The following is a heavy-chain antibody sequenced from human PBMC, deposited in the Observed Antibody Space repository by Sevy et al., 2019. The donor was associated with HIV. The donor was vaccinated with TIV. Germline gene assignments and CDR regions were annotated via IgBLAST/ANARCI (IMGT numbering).Heavy chain of an antibody. V-gene: IGHV1-24*01. CDR3: ATSPDYYDSSRDAFDI. D-gene: IGHD3-22*01. J-gene: IGHJ3*02. Sequence: ASVKVSCKVSGYTLTELSIHWVRQAPGKGLEWMGGFDPDDGETIYAQKFQGRVTMTEDTSTDTAYMELSSLRSEDTAVYYCATSPDYYDSSRDAFDIWGQGTMVTVSS. CDR1: GYTLTELS. CDR2: FDPDDGET.